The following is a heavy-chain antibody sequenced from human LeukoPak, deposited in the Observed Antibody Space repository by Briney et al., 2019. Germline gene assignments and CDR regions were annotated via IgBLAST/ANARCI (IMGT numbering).Heavy chain of an antibody. Sequence: GESLKISCKGSGYSFTSSWIGWVRHMPGKGREWMGIIYPGDSDTTYSPSFQGQVTISADKSISTAYLQWSSLKASDTDMYYCARRCGDPKVINYWGQGTLVTVSS. CDR1: GYSFTSSW. CDR3: ARRCGDPKVINY. CDR2: IYPGDSDT. V-gene: IGHV5-51*01. D-gene: IGHD2-21*01. J-gene: IGHJ4*02.